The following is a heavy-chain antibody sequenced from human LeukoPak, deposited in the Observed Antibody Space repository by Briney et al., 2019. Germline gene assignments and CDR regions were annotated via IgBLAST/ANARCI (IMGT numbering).Heavy chain of an antibody. J-gene: IGHJ3*02. V-gene: IGHV5-51*01. CDR2: IYPGDSDT. Sequence: KTGESLKISCKGSGYSFTSYWIGWVRQMPGKGLEWMGIIYPGDSDTRYSPSFQGQVTISADRSISTAYLQWSSLKASDTAIYYCAIPSDCTSTSCYAFDIWGQGTMVTVSS. CDR3: AIPSDCTSTSCYAFDI. D-gene: IGHD2-2*01. CDR1: GYSFTSYW.